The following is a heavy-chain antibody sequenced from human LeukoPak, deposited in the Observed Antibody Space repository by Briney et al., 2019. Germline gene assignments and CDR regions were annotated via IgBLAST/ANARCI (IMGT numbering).Heavy chain of an antibody. J-gene: IGHJ4*02. V-gene: IGHV1-18*01. CDR3: ARDLNITILGVLPWDYFDY. Sequence: ASVKVSCKASGYTFTNYGLSWVREAPGQGLEWVGWISAYNGNIKYAQKFQGRVTMTTDTSTRTAYMELRSLTADDTALYYCARDLNITILGVLPWDYFDYWGQGTLVTVSS. CDR2: ISAYNGNI. CDR1: GYTFTNYG. D-gene: IGHD3-3*01.